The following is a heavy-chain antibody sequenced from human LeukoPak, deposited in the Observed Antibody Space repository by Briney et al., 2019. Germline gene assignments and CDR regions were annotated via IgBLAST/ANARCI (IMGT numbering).Heavy chain of an antibody. J-gene: IGHJ4*02. CDR1: GFTFSSYA. V-gene: IGHV3-30*04. CDR2: ISYDGSNK. CDR3: AKDPNPFYDFWSGYK. Sequence: GGSLRLSCAASGFTFSSYAMHWVRQAPGKGLEWVAVISYDGSNKYYADSVKGRFTISRDNSKNTLYLQMNSLRGEDTAVYYCAKDPNPFYDFWSGYKWGQGTLVTVSS. D-gene: IGHD3-3*01.